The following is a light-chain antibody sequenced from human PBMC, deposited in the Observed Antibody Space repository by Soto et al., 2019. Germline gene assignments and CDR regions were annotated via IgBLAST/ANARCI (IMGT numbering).Light chain of an antibody. CDR1: SSNIGAGRD. CDR3: QSYGTSLSGLYV. CDR2: DSN. J-gene: IGLJ1*01. Sequence: QSVLTQPPSVSGAPGQRVTISCTGSSSNIGAGRDVHWYRQLPGAAPKFLISDSNHRPSGVPDRFSVSKSGASASLAITGLRAEDEGDYFCQSYGTSLSGLYVFGTGTKLTVV. V-gene: IGLV1-40*01.